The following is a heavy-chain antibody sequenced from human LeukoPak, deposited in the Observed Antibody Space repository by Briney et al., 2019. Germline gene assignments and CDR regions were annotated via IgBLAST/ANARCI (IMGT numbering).Heavy chain of an antibody. CDR3: ARTPPTRKIAVAGTRRENYFDY. V-gene: IGHV3-48*04. D-gene: IGHD6-19*01. CDR2: ISSTSSAI. CDR1: GFIFSDYS. J-gene: IGHJ4*02. Sequence: GGSLRLSCAASGFIFSDYSMNWVRQAPGKGLEWISYISSTSSAIYYADSAKGRFTISRDNAKNSLYLQMNSLRAEDTALYYCARTPPTRKIAVAGTRRENYFDYWGQGTLVTVSS.